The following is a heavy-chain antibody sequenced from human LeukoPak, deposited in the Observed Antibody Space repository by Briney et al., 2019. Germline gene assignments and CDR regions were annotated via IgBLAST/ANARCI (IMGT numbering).Heavy chain of an antibody. Sequence: ASEKVSCKASGYTFTSYGISWVRQAPGQGVEWMGWISAYNGNTNYAQKLQGRVTMTTDTSTSTAYMELRSLRSDDTAVYYCARDEGGSGSYYYYYYYMDVWGKGTTVTVSS. D-gene: IGHD1-26*01. CDR3: ARDEGGSGSYYYYYYYMDV. V-gene: IGHV1-18*01. J-gene: IGHJ6*03. CDR2: ISAYNGNT. CDR1: GYTFTSYG.